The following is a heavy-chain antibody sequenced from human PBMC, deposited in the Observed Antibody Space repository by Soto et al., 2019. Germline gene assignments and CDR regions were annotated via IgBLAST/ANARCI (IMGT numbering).Heavy chain of an antibody. CDR3: ARLNTGWYFDL. J-gene: IGHJ2*01. Sequence: GGSLRLSCAASGFTFSNFGMHWVRQAPGKGLEWVAVIWYDGSNEYYPDSVKGRVTISKDKSKNTLYLQMNSLRAEDTTVYYCARLNTGWYFDLWGRGTLVTVSS. D-gene: IGHD4-17*01. CDR1: GFTFSNFG. V-gene: IGHV3-33*01. CDR2: IWYDGSNE.